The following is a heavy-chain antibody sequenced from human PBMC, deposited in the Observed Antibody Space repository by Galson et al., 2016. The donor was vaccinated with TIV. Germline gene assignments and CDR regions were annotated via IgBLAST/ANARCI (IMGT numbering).Heavy chain of an antibody. V-gene: IGHV3-23*01. CDR3: AKMDSSGFDYVRRFDF. CDR2: ISAGGGRT. Sequence: SLRLSCAASGFTFSSFAVSWDRQAPGKGLEWVSGISAGGGRTNYADSVKGRFTISRDNPKNTLYLQMSSLRAEDTAVYFCAKMDSSGFDYVRRFDFWGQGTLVTVSS. J-gene: IGHJ4*02. D-gene: IGHD3-22*01. CDR1: GFTFSSFA.